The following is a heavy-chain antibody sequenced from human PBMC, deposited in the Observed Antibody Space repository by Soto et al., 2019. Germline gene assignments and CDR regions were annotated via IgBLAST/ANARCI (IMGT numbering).Heavy chain of an antibody. D-gene: IGHD4-17*01. J-gene: IGHJ5*02. CDR1: GYIFTNYD. Sequence: QVQLVQSGAEVKKPGPSVKVSCKASGYIFTNYDINWVRQATGQGLEYLGWINPNSGNTGYVQKFKGRVTMTRNTSINTAYMELNSLRSEDTAVYYCAGGIKYGDYSRWFDPWRQGTLVTVSS. CDR3: AGGIKYGDYSRWFDP. CDR2: INPNSGNT. V-gene: IGHV1-8*01.